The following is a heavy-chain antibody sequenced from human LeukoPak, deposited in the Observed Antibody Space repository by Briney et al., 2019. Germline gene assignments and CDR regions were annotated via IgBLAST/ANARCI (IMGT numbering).Heavy chain of an antibody. J-gene: IGHJ4*02. D-gene: IGHD1-26*01. V-gene: IGHV4-4*07. CDR2: IYTSGST. Sequence: SETLSLTGTVSGGSISSYYWSWLRQSAGKGLEWIGRIYTSGSTNYNPSLKSRVTFSVDTSKKQFSLKLSSVTAADTAVYYCARGVWGTYSLMGLDYWGQGTLVTVSS. CDR1: GGSISSYY. CDR3: ARGVWGTYSLMGLDY.